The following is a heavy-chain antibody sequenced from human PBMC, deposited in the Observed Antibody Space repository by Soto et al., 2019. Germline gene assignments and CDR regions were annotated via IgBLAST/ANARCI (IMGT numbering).Heavy chain of an antibody. CDR1: GGSFSGYY. Sequence: SETLSLTCAVYGGSFSGYYWSWIRQPPGKGLEWIGEINHSGSTNYNPSLKSRVTISVDTSKNQFSLKLSSVTAADTAVYYCARHGGNFDWLDPWGQGTLVTVSS. CDR2: INHSGST. V-gene: IGHV4-34*01. J-gene: IGHJ5*02. D-gene: IGHD3-3*02. CDR3: ARHGGNFDWLDP.